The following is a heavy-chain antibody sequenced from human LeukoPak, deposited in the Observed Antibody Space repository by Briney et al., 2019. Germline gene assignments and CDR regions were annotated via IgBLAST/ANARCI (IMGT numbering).Heavy chain of an antibody. Sequence: SSETLSLTCTVSGGSISSYYWSWIRQPPGKGLEWIGYIYYSGSTNYNPSLKSRVTISVDTSKNQFSLKLSSVTAADTAVYYCARAYGYCSSTSCLYDYYGMDVWGQGTTVTVSS. CDR1: GGSISSYY. D-gene: IGHD2-2*03. CDR3: ARAYGYCSSTSCLYDYYGMDV. CDR2: IYYSGST. J-gene: IGHJ6*02. V-gene: IGHV4-59*01.